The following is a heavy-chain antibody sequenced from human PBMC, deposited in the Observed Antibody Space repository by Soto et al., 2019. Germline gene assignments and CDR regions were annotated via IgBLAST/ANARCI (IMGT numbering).Heavy chain of an antibody. CDR3: TRGLGYSAS. Sequence: QVQLVQSGTEVKKPGSSVKVSCQASVDNFNNYAINWVRQAPGQGLEWMGGLVPIFLTANYAQKFQGRVTITADRSTSTAYMELSSLISEDTAVYYCTRGLGYSASWGQGTLVTVSS. J-gene: IGHJ4*02. D-gene: IGHD7-27*01. CDR2: LVPIFLTA. V-gene: IGHV1-69*06. CDR1: VDNFNNYA.